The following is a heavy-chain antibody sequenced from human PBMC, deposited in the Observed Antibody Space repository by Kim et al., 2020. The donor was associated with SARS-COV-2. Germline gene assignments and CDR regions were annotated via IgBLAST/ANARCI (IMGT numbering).Heavy chain of an antibody. CDR1: GYTFTSYD. V-gene: IGHV1-8*01. D-gene: IGHD3-3*01. J-gene: IGHJ4*02. CDR2: MNPNSGNT. CDR3: ARGPHNPYYDFWSGYYGTRGSLDY. Sequence: ASGKVSCKASGYTFTSYDINWVRQATGQGLEWMGWMNPNSGNTGYAQKFQGRVTMTRNTSISTAYMELSSLRSEDTAVYYCARGPHNPYYDFWSGYYGTRGSLDYWGQGTLVTVSS.